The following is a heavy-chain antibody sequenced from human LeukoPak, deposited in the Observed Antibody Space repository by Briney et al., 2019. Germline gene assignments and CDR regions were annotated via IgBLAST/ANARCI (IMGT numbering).Heavy chain of an antibody. V-gene: IGHV1-2*02. CDR3: ARGTGEGYTYGRYYFDY. J-gene: IGHJ4*02. D-gene: IGHD5-18*01. CDR1: GYTFTGYY. CDR2: INPNSGGT. Sequence: ASVTVSCKASGYTFTGYYMHWVRQAPGQGLEWMGWINPNSGGTDYAQKFQGRVTMTRDTSISTAYMELSRLRSDDTAAYYCARGTGEGYTYGRYYFDYWGQGTLVTVSS.